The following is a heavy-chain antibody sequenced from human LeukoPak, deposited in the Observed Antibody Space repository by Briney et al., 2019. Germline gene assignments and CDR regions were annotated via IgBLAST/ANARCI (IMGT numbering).Heavy chain of an antibody. D-gene: IGHD6-19*01. Sequence: PSETLSLTCTVSGASISSHHWTWIRQPPGKGLEWIGYTHNSGSTNFNPSLKSRITMSVDTSKNQFSPKLTSVTAADTARYYCARGGWSLDYWGQGTLVTVSS. J-gene: IGHJ4*02. CDR1: GASISSHH. CDR3: ARGGWSLDY. V-gene: IGHV4-59*11. CDR2: THNSGST.